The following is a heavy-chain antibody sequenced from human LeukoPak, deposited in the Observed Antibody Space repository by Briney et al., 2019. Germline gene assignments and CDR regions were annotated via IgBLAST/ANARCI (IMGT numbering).Heavy chain of an antibody. CDR1: GFTFSSYW. CDR3: ARSDFWSGPFGVTYAFDI. Sequence: GGSLRLSCAASGFTFSSYWMHWVRQAPGKGLEWVSYISSSSSTIYYADSVKGRFTISRDNAKNSLYLQMNSLRAEDTAVYYCARSDFWSGPFGVTYAFDIWGQGTMVTVSS. CDR2: ISSSSSTI. D-gene: IGHD3-3*01. V-gene: IGHV3-48*01. J-gene: IGHJ3*02.